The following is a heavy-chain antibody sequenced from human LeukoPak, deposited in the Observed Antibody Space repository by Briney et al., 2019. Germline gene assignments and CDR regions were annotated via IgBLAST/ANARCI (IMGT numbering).Heavy chain of an antibody. CDR1: GYSFTNYW. CDR2: INPGDTNI. CDR3: ARPRRAERDEDF. V-gene: IGHV5-51*01. Sequence: LGESLKISCKASGYSFTNYWIGWVRQMPGKGLEWMAMINPGDTNIAYSPSFQDQVTISADRSINTAYLQWSSLKASDTAMHYCARPRRAERDEDFWGQGTLVTVSS. J-gene: IGHJ4*02. D-gene: IGHD1-1*01.